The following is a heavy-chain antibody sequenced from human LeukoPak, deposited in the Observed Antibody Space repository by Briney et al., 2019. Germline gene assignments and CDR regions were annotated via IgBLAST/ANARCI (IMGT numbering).Heavy chain of an antibody. V-gene: IGHV3-23*01. CDR1: GFTFSSYA. CDR2: ISGSGGST. J-gene: IGHJ4*02. Sequence: GGSLRLSCAASGFTFSSYAMSWVRQAPGKGLEWVSAISGSGGSTYYADSVEGRFTISRDNSKNTLYLQMNSLRAEDTAVYYCAKYTDYYGSGSYYNVRFDYWGQGTLVTVSS. D-gene: IGHD3-10*01. CDR3: AKYTDYYGSGSYYNVRFDY.